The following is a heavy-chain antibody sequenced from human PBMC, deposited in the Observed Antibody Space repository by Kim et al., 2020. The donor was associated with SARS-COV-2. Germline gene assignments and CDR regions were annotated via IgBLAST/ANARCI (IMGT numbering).Heavy chain of an antibody. D-gene: IGHD6-13*01. J-gene: IGHJ4*02. CDR1: GFTFSNAW. CDR2: IKSKTDGGTT. CDR3: TTDEYPWYSSSWPK. Sequence: GGSLRLSCAASGFTFSNAWMSWVRQAPGKGLEWVGRIKSKTDGGTTDYAAPVKGRFTISRDDSKNTLYLQMNSLKTEDTAVYYCTTDEYPWYSSSWPKWGQGTLVTVSS. V-gene: IGHV3-15*01.